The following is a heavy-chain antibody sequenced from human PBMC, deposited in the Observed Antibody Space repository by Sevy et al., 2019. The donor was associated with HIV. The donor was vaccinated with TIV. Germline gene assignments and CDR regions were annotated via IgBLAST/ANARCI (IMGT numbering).Heavy chain of an antibody. CDR1: GFAFYEYS. CDR3: AREGCSRPHDY. D-gene: IGHD2-8*01. V-gene: IGHV3-23*01. CDR2: LSFGCGKI. J-gene: IGHJ4*02. Sequence: GESLKISCAVSGFAFYEYSMSWIRQAPGKGLEWVATLSFGCGKINYADSVKGRFTISRDNSKNSFYLQMDNLRVEDTALYYCAREGCSRPHDYWGQGTRVTVSS.